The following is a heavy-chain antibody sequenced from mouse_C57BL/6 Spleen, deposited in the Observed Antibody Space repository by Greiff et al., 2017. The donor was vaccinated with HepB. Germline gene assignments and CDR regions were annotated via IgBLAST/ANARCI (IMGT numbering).Heavy chain of an antibody. V-gene: IGHV1-76*01. D-gene: IGHD1-1*01. Sequence: VKLQQSGAELVRPGASVKLSCKASGYTFTDYYINWVKQRPGQGLEWIARIYPGSGNTYYNEKFKGKATLTAEKSSSTAYMQLSSLTSEDSAVYFCARGRYYYGSSYGFDYWGQGTTLTVSS. CDR2: IYPGSGNT. CDR1: GYTFTDYY. CDR3: ARGRYYYGSSYGFDY. J-gene: IGHJ2*01.